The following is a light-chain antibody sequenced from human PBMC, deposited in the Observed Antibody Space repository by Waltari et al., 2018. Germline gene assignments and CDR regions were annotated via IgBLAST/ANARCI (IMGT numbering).Light chain of an antibody. J-gene: IGKJ1*01. CDR1: QSLVLSDGNTY. Sequence: DVLMTQSPLSLPVTLGQPAYLSCRSSQSLVLSDGNTYWNLFQQRPGQSQRRLIYQVSKRDSGVPDRFSGSGSGTDFKLEISRVEADDVGDYYCMQGASWPWTFGQGTKVEIK. CDR3: MQGASWPWT. V-gene: IGKV2-30*01. CDR2: QVS.